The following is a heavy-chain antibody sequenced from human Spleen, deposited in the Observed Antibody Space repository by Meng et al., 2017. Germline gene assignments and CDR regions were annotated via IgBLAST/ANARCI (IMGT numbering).Heavy chain of an antibody. V-gene: IGHV3-66*01. CDR3: ARSLDY. CDR2: IYSGGTT. CDR1: GFTVYSNS. J-gene: IGHJ4*02. Sequence: EVQLLESGGGLVQPGGSLRLSCVVSGFTVYSNSMSWVRQAPGKGLECVSIIYSGGTTSYADSVKGRFTISRDNSNNTLYLQMDSLRAEDTAVYYCARSLDYWGQGTLVTVSS.